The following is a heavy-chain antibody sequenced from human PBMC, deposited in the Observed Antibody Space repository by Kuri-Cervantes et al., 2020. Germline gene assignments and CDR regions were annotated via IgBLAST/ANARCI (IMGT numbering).Heavy chain of an antibody. D-gene: IGHD1-26*01. V-gene: IGHV3-15*01. J-gene: IGHJ4*02. Sequence: WIRQPPGKGLEWIGRIKSKADGGTTDYAAPVKGRFTISRDDSKNTQYLQMNSLKIDDTAVYYSTASDQWDFDYWGQGALVTVSS. CDR2: IKSKADGGTT. CDR3: TASDQWDFDY.